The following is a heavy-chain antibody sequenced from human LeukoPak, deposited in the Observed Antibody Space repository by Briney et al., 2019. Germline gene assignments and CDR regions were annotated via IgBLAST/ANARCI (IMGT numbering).Heavy chain of an antibody. Sequence: GGSLRLSCTASGFTFGDYAMSWVRQAPGKGLEWVGFIRSKAYGGTTEYAASVKGRFTISRDDSKSIAYLQMNSLKTEDTAVYYCTRDARRGTPGAYDIWGQGTMVTVSS. D-gene: IGHD3-16*01. CDR2: IRSKAYGGTT. CDR3: TRDARRGTPGAYDI. CDR1: GFTFGDYA. V-gene: IGHV3-49*04. J-gene: IGHJ3*02.